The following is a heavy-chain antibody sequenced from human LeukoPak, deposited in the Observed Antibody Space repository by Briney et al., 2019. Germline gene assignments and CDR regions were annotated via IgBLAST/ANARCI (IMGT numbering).Heavy chain of an antibody. CDR3: ARGPQSNRPNDCSSTSCYKAFDY. D-gene: IGHD2-2*01. CDR1: GGSISSGDYY. J-gene: IGHJ4*02. V-gene: IGHV4-30-4*01. CDR2: IYYSGST. Sequence: SETLSLTCTVSGGSISSGDYYWSWIRQPPGKGLEWIGYIYYSGSTYYNPSLKSRVTISVDTSKNQFSLKLSSVTAADTAVYYCARGPQSNRPNDCSSTSCYKAFDYWGQGTLVTVSS.